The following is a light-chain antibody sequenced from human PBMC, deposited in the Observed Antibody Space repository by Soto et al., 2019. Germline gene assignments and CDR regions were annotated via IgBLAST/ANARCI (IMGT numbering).Light chain of an antibody. J-gene: IGKJ1*01. Sequence: EIVLTQSPGTLSLSPGERATLSCRASQSVRSSYLACYQQKPGQAPRLLIYGASTRATGIPARFSGSGSGTELTLTISSLQSEDFAVYYCQQYNNWPRTFGQGTKVDIK. V-gene: IGKV3-15*01. CDR2: GAS. CDR1: QSVRSSY. CDR3: QQYNNWPRT.